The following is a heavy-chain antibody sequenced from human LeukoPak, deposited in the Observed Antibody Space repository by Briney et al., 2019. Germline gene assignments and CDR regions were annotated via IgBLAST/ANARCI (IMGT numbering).Heavy chain of an antibody. J-gene: IGHJ4*02. Sequence: KPGGSLRLSCAASGFTFSGYYMSWIRQAPGKGLEWVSCIGGSSSGYTNYADSAKGRFTISRDNAKNSLYLQMDGLRVEDTAVYYCARDRGAVAATWFDYWGQGTLVTVSS. CDR3: ARDRGAVAATWFDY. CDR1: GFTFSGYY. V-gene: IGHV3-11*05. CDR2: IGGSSSGYT. D-gene: IGHD6-19*01.